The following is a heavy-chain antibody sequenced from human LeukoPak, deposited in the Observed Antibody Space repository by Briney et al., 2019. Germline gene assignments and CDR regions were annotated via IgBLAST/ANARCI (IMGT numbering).Heavy chain of an antibody. CDR3: ARVIRIVWSGYSPRYYYYYYMDV. Sequence: SETLSLTCTVSGGSISSSSYYWGWIRQPPGKGLEWIGSIHYSGSTYYNPSLKSRVTISVDTSKNQFSLKLSSVTAADTAVYYCARVIRIVWSGYSPRYYYYYYMDVWGKGTTVTVSS. D-gene: IGHD3-3*01. CDR1: GGSISSSSYY. J-gene: IGHJ6*03. CDR2: IHYSGST. V-gene: IGHV4-39*07.